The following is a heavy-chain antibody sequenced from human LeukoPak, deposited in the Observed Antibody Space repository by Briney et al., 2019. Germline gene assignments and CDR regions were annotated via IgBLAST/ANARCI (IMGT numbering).Heavy chain of an antibody. CDR3: ARDDPMIGSSYYLRALGY. D-gene: IGHD3-22*01. J-gene: IGHJ4*02. CDR2: INSDGSST. Sequence: GGSLRLSCAASGFTFSSYWMHWVRQAPGKGLVWVSRINSDGSSTSYADSVKGRFTISRDNAKNTLYLQMNSLRAEDTAVYYCARDDPMIGSSYYLRALGYWGQGTLVTVSS. V-gene: IGHV3-74*01. CDR1: GFTFSSYW.